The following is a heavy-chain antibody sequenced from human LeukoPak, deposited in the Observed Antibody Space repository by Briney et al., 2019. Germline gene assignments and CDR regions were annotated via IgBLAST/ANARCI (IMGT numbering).Heavy chain of an antibody. J-gene: IGHJ4*02. V-gene: IGHV3-23*01. Sequence: GRSLRLSCAASGFTFSSYAMSWVRQAPGKGLEWVSAISGSGGSTCYADSVKGRFTISRDNSKNTLYLQMNSMRAEDTAVYYCAKDRLWFGELLVFYFDYWGQGTLVTVSS. D-gene: IGHD3-10*01. CDR3: AKDRLWFGELLVFYFDY. CDR2: ISGSGGST. CDR1: GFTFSSYA.